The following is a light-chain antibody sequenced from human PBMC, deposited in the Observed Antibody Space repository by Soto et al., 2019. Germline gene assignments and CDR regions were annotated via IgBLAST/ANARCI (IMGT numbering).Light chain of an antibody. V-gene: IGLV1-40*01. CDR3: QSYDSSLSGYV. CDR2: GNS. J-gene: IGLJ1*01. Sequence: VLTQPPSVSGAPGQRVTISCTGSSSNIGAGYDVHWYQQLPGAAPKLLIYGNSNRPSGVPDRFSGSKSGTSASLAITGLQAEDEADYYCQSYDSSLSGYVFGTGTKVTVL. CDR1: SSNIGAGYD.